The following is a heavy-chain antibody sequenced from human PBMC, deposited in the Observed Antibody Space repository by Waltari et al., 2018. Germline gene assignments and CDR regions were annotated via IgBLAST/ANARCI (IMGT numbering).Heavy chain of an antibody. Sequence: QVQLQQWGAGLLKPSETLSLTCAVYGGSFSGYYWSWIRQPPGKGLEWIGEINHSGSTNYNPSLKGRVTISVDTSKNQFSLKLSSVTAADTAVYYCARGQRGSYDYWGQGTLVTVSS. CDR3: ARGQRGSYDY. J-gene: IGHJ4*02. CDR1: GGSFSGYY. D-gene: IGHD5-12*01. V-gene: IGHV4-34*01. CDR2: INHSGST.